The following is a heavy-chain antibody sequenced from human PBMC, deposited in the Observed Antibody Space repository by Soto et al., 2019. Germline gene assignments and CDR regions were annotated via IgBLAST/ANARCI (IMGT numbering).Heavy chain of an antibody. CDR2: ISGNDDST. CDR1: EFTFSNYA. J-gene: IGHJ4*02. V-gene: IGHV3-23*01. CDR3: AKDLSKRGVFVFDY. Sequence: GGSLRLSCVASEFTFSNYAMSWVRQAPGKGLEWVSAISGNDDSTYYADSVKGRCIISRDNSKNTLDLQMNSLRAQDTAVYYCAKDLSKRGVFVFDYWGQGIRVTVSS. D-gene: IGHD6-13*01.